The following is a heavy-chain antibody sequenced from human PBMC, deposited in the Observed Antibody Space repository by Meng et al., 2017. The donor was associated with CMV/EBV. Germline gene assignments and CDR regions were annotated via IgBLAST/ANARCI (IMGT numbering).Heavy chain of an antibody. CDR1: GGSVSSGSYY. CDR3: ARGGLFWSGYYPYYYYGMDV. Sequence: SETLSLTCTVSGGSVSSGSYYWSWIRQPPGKGLEWIGYIYYSGSTNNNPSLKSRVTISVDTSKNQFSLKLSSVTAADTAVYYCARGGLFWSGYYPYYYYGMDVWGQGTTVTVSS. D-gene: IGHD3-3*01. CDR2: IYYSGST. J-gene: IGHJ6*02. V-gene: IGHV4-61*01.